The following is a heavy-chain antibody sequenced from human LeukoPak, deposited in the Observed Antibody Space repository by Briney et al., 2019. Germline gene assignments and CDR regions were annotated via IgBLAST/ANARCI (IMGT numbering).Heavy chain of an antibody. V-gene: IGHV4-4*07. J-gene: IGHJ4*02. CDR3: ARDGGTLWLGEYYFDY. CDR2: IYTSGST. D-gene: IGHD6-19*01. Sequence: SETLSLTCTVSGGSISSYYWSWIRQPAGKGLEWIGRIYTSGSTNYNPSLKSRVTMSVDTSKNQFSLKLSSVTAADTAVYYCARDGGTLWLGEYYFDYWGQGTLVTVSS. CDR1: GGSISSYY.